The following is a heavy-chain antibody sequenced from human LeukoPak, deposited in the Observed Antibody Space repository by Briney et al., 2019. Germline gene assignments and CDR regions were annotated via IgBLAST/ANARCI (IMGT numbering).Heavy chain of an antibody. Sequence: GGSLRLSCAASGFTFSSYEMNWVRQAPGKGLEWVSYISSSGSTIYYADSVKGRFTISRDNAKNSLYLQMDSLRAEDTAVYYCARGDSGGYYFDYWGQGTLVTVSS. V-gene: IGHV3-48*03. CDR3: ARGDSGGYYFDY. CDR2: ISSSGSTI. CDR1: GFTFSSYE. D-gene: IGHD1-26*01. J-gene: IGHJ4*02.